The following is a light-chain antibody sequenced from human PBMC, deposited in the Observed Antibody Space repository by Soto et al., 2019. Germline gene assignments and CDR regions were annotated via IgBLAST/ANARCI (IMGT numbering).Light chain of an antibody. CDR1: QNVANNY. CDR3: EQYGSTPLT. Sequence: EIVLTQSPGTLSLSPGERATLSCRASQNVANNYLAWYQQKPGQAPRFLIYDASSRATGIPDRFNGSGSGTDFTLTISRLEPEDFAVYYCEQYGSTPLTFGGGTKVEIK. V-gene: IGKV3-20*01. CDR2: DAS. J-gene: IGKJ4*01.